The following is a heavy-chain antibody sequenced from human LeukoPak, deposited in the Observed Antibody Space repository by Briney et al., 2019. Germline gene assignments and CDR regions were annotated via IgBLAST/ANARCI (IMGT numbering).Heavy chain of an antibody. V-gene: IGHV3-30*04. D-gene: IGHD2-2*01. CDR2: ITYDGSNK. CDR1: EFTFSSYA. CDR3: ARARTDCGSTSCYGHFDY. Sequence: GGSLRLSCAASEFTFSSYAMHWVRQAPGKWLEWVAVITYDGSNKNYADSVKGRFTISRDNSKDTLYLQMNSLRPEDTAVYYCARARTDCGSTSCYGHFDYWGQGTLVTVSS. J-gene: IGHJ4*02.